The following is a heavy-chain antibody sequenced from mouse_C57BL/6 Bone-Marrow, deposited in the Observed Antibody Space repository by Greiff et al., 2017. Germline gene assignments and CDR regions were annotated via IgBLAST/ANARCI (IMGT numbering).Heavy chain of an antibody. V-gene: IGHV1-19*01. D-gene: IGHD1-1*01. CDR2: INPYNGGT. Sequence: DVKLQESGPVLVKPGASVKMSCKASGYTFTDYYMNWVKQSHGKSLEWIGVINPYNGGTSYNQKFKGKATLTVDKSSSTAYMELNSLTSEDSAVYYCARPDYYGSSPVYYFDYWGQGTTLTVSS. CDR1: GYTFTDYY. J-gene: IGHJ2*01. CDR3: ARPDYYGSSPVYYFDY.